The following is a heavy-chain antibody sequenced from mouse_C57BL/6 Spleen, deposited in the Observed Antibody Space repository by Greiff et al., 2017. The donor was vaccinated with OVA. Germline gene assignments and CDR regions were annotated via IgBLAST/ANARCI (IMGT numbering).Heavy chain of an antibody. D-gene: IGHD2-2*01. Sequence: QVQLKQPGAELVRPGTSVKLSCKASGYTFTSYWMHWVKQRPGQGLEWIGVIDPSDSYTNYNQKFKGKATLTVDTSSSTAYMQLSSPTSEDSAVYYCAGWLLDYWGQGTTLTVSS. CDR3: AGWLLDY. J-gene: IGHJ2*01. CDR1: GYTFTSYW. CDR2: IDPSDSYT. V-gene: IGHV1-59*01.